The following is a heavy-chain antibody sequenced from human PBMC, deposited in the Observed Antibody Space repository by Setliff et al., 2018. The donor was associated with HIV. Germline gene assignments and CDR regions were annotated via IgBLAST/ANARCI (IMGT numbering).Heavy chain of an antibody. J-gene: IGHJ4*02. CDR1: GGSFSDYY. Sequence: SETLSLTCAVYGGSFSDYYWSWIRQPPGKGLEWIGEINHSGSTNYNPSLKRRVTISVDTSKNQFSLRMTSVTAADTAVYYCAIFFVTSVTTQDHWGQGTLVTVSS. D-gene: IGHD4-17*01. V-gene: IGHV4-34*01. CDR3: AIFFVTSVTTQDH. CDR2: INHSGST.